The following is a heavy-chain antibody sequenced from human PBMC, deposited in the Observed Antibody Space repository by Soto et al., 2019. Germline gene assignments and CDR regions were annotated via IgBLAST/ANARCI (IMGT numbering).Heavy chain of an antibody. J-gene: IGHJ6*02. CDR2: IYWDDDK. CDR3: ALTLAVAGPPASTFREYGMDV. CDR1: GFSLSTSGVG. Sequence: QITLKESGPTLVKPTQTLTLTCTFSGFSLSTSGVGVGWIRQPPGKALEWLALIYWDDDKRYSPSLKSRLTITKDTSKNQVVLTMTNMDPVDTATYYCALTLAVAGPPASTFREYGMDVWGQGTTVTVSS. V-gene: IGHV2-5*02. D-gene: IGHD6-19*01.